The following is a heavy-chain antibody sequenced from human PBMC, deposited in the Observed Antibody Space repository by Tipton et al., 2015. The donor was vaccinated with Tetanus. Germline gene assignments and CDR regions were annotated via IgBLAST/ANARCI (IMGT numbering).Heavy chain of an antibody. CDR3: ARDQARGARGWNYFDY. CDR1: GASISSGGYY. V-gene: IGHV4-31*03. CDR2: IYSFGST. Sequence: TLSLTCTVSGASISSGGYYWTWIRQRPGEGLEWIGDIYSFGSTYYSPSLKSRVTISIDTSKNQYSLQLNTVTAADTAVYYCARDQARGARGWNYFDYWGQGALVTVSS. D-gene: IGHD1-26*01. J-gene: IGHJ4*02.